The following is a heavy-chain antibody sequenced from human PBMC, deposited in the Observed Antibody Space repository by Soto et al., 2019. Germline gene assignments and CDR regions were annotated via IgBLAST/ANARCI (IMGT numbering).Heavy chain of an antibody. Sequence: GGSLRLSCAASGFTFSSYWMHWVRQAPGKGLVWVSRINSDGSSTSYADSVKGRFTISRDNAKNTLYLQMNSLRAEDTAVYYCARGGYLHDAFDIWGQGTMVTVSS. CDR2: INSDGSST. CDR3: ARGGYLHDAFDI. J-gene: IGHJ3*02. V-gene: IGHV3-74*01. CDR1: GFTFSSYW. D-gene: IGHD5-18*01.